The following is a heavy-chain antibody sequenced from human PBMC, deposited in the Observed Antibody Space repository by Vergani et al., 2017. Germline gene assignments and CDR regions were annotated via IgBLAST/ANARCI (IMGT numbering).Heavy chain of an antibody. CDR2: IKSKTDGGTT. Sequence: EVQLLESGGGLVQPGGSLRLSCAASGFTFSSYAMSWVRQAPGKGLEWVGRIKSKTDGGTTDYAAPVKGRFTISRDDSKNTLYLQMNSLKTEDTAVYYCTAEYQLLWSDYYYGMDVWGQGTTVTVSS. CDR3: TAEYQLLWSDYYYGMDV. J-gene: IGHJ6*02. CDR1: GFTFSSYA. V-gene: IGHV3-15*01. D-gene: IGHD2-2*01.